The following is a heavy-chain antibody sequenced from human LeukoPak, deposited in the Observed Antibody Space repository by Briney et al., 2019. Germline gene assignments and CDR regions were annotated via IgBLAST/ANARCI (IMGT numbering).Heavy chain of an antibody. CDR1: GGSISSGGYS. Sequence: PSETLSLTCAVSGGSISSGGYSWSWIRQPPGKGLEWIGYIYHSGSTYYNPSLKSRVTISVDRSKNQFSLKLSFVTAADTAVYYCARYSNYRYYFDYWGQGTLVTVSS. D-gene: IGHD4-11*01. CDR2: IYHSGST. J-gene: IGHJ4*02. CDR3: ARYSNYRYYFDY. V-gene: IGHV4-30-2*01.